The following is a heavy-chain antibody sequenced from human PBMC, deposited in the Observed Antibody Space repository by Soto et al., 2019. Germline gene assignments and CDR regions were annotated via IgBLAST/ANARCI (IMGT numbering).Heavy chain of an antibody. CDR2: IKEDGSKK. CDR3: VRENNGGPEF. CDR1: GFAFSIYW. Sequence: EVHLVESGGGLVQPGGSLRLACAASGFAFSIYWMMWVRQAPGKGLEWVANIKEDGSKKYHVDSVKGRFTISRDNAKNSLYLQLNSLRVEDTAIYYCVRENNGGPEFWGQGTMVTVSS. J-gene: IGHJ4*02. V-gene: IGHV3-7*01. D-gene: IGHD1-20*01.